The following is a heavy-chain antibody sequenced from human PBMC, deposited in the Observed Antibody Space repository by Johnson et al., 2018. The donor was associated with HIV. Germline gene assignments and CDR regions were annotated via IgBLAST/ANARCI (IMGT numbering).Heavy chain of an antibody. Sequence: VQLVESGGGLVQPGGSLRLSCAASRFTFSSYWMSWVRQAPGKGLEWVANIKQDGSEKYYVDSVKGRFTISRDNAKNSLYLQMNSLRAEDTAVYYCARDGKGAFDIWGQGTMVTVSS. CDR2: IKQDGSEK. D-gene: IGHD1-26*01. CDR3: ARDGKGAFDI. J-gene: IGHJ3*02. V-gene: IGHV3-7*05. CDR1: RFTFSSYW.